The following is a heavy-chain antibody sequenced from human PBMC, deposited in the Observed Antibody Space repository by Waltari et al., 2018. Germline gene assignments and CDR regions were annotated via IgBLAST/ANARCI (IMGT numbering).Heavy chain of an antibody. V-gene: IGHV4-38-2*01. J-gene: IGHJ5*02. Sequence: QVQLQESGPGLVKPSETLSLTCAVSGYSISSGYYWGWIRQPPGKGLEWIGSIYHSGGTYYNPALKSRVTISVDTSKNQFSLKLSSVTAADTAVYYCARTAPRYCSGGSCQNWFDPWGQGTLVTVSS. D-gene: IGHD2-15*01. CDR3: ARTAPRYCSGGSCQNWFDP. CDR2: IYHSGGT. CDR1: GYSISSGYY.